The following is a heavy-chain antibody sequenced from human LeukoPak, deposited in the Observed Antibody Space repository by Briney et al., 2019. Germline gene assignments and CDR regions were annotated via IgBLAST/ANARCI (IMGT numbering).Heavy chain of an antibody. Sequence: SETLSLTCTVSGGSISSYYWSWIRQPPGKGLEWIGYIYYSGSTNYNPSLKSRVTISVDTSKNQFSLKLSSVTAADTAVYYCAREGGYNSAFDIWGQGTMVTVSS. CDR3: AREGGYNSAFDI. CDR2: IYYSGST. V-gene: IGHV4-59*01. D-gene: IGHD5-24*01. J-gene: IGHJ3*02. CDR1: GGSISSYY.